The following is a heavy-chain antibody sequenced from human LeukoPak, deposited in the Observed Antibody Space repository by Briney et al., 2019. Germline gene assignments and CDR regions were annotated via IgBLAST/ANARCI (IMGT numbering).Heavy chain of an antibody. CDR2: ISPDGRTT. Sequence: PGGSLRLSCAVSGFTFNTYAMHWVRQAPGKGLVWVSRISPDGRTTAYADSVKGRFTVSRDNAKNTLFLQMSSLRPEDTSLYYCVGGTSADYWGQGTLVTVSS. J-gene: IGHJ4*02. V-gene: IGHV3-74*01. D-gene: IGHD4-23*01. CDR3: VGGTSADY. CDR1: GFTFNTYA.